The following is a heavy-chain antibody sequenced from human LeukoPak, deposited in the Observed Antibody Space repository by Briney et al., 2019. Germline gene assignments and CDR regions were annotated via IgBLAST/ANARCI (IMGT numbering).Heavy chain of an antibody. D-gene: IGHD3-10*01. CDR3: AKSPAPPPSGSYPYYFDY. V-gene: IGHV3-53*01. Sequence: PGGSLRLSCAASGFTVSSNYMSWVRQAPGKGLEWVSVIYSGGSTYCADSVKGRFTISRDNSKNTLYLLMNSLRAEDTAVYYCAKSPAPPPSGSYPYYFDYWGQGTLVTVSS. CDR2: IYSGGST. CDR1: GFTVSSNY. J-gene: IGHJ4*02.